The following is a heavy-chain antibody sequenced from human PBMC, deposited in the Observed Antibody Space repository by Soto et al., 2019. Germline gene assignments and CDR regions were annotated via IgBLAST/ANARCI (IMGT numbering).Heavy chain of an antibody. CDR1: GYSISSGYY. J-gene: IGHJ3*02. Sequence: SETLSLTCAVSGYSISSGYYWGWIRQPPGKGLEWIGSIYHSGSTYYNPSLKSRATISVDTSKNQFSLKLSSVTAADTAVYYCARGGYCSGGSCYPGIDAFDIWGQGTMVTVSS. CDR2: IYHSGST. CDR3: ARGGYCSGGSCYPGIDAFDI. V-gene: IGHV4-38-2*01. D-gene: IGHD2-15*01.